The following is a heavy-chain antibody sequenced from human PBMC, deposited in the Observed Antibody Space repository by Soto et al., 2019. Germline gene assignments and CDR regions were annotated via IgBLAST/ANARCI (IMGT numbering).Heavy chain of an antibody. CDR1: GGSFSGYY. CDR3: ARRVLEWLYYYYGMDV. Sequence: SETLSLTCAVYGGSFSGYYWSWIRQRPGKGLEWIGEINHSGSTNYNPSLKSRVTISVDTAKNQFSLKLSSVTAADTAVYYCARRVLEWLYYYYGMDVWGQGTTVTGLL. D-gene: IGHD3-3*01. V-gene: IGHV4-34*01. J-gene: IGHJ6*02. CDR2: INHSGST.